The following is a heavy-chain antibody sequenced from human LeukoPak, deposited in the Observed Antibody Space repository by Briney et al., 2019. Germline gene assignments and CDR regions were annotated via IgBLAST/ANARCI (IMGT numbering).Heavy chain of an antibody. CDR3: ARDRTSGYHPTSWDY. Sequence: GGSLRLSCAASGITFSSYTFSSYSMNWVRQAPGKGLEWVSYISSSTSTIHYTDSVKGRFTIPRDNAKNSLYLQMNSLRAEDTAVYYCARDRTSGYHPTSWDYWGQGTLVTVSS. J-gene: IGHJ4*02. CDR2: ISSSTSTI. D-gene: IGHD3-22*01. CDR1: GITFSSYTFSSYS. V-gene: IGHV3-48*04.